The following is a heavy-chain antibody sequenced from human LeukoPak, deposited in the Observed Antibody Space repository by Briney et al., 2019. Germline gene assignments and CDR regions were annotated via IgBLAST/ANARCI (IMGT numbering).Heavy chain of an antibody. CDR3: ARERLRRGYSGYDHFDY. CDR2: IIPILGIA. D-gene: IGHD5-12*01. V-gene: IGHV1-69*04. J-gene: IGHJ4*02. Sequence: SVKVSCKASGGTFSSYAISWVRQAPGQGLEWMGRIIPILGIANYAQKFQGRVTITADKSTSTAYMEPSSLRSEDTAVYYCARERLRRGYSGYDHFDYWGEGTLVTVSS. CDR1: GGTFSSYA.